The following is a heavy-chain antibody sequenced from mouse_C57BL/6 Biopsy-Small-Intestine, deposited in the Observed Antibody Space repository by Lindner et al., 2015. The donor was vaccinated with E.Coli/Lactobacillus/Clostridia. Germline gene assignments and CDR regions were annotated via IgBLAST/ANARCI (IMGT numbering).Heavy chain of an antibody. Sequence: VQLQESGPELVRPGTSVKMSCKASGYTFTNYWIGWAKQRPGHGLEWIGDIYPGGGYTNYNEKFKGKATLTADKSSSTAYMQFSSLTSEDSAIYYCARSKDYDYWGQGTTLTVSS. V-gene: IGHV1-63*01. J-gene: IGHJ2*01. CDR1: GYTFTNYW. CDR3: ARSKDYDY. CDR2: IYPGGGYT.